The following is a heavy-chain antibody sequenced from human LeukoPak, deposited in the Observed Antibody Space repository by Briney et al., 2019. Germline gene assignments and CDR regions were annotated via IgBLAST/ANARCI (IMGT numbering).Heavy chain of an antibody. J-gene: IGHJ4*02. CDR1: GGSISSSSYY. Sequence: PSETLSLTCTVSGGSISSSSYYWGWIRQPPGKGLEWIGTIYYSGSTYYNPSLKSRVTISVDTSKNQFSLKLSSVTAADTAVYYCARNYGGNPLFDYWGQGTLVTVSS. CDR2: IYYSGST. D-gene: IGHD4-23*01. CDR3: ARNYGGNPLFDY. V-gene: IGHV4-39*01.